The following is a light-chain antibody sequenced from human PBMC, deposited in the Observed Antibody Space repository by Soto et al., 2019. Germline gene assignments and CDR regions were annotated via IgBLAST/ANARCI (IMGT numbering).Light chain of an antibody. J-gene: IGLJ2*01. V-gene: IGLV3-27*01. CDR3: YSAADNNLV. CDR2: KDS. Sequence: SYELTQPSSVSVSPRQTARITCSGDVLAKKYARWFQQKPGQAPVLVIYKDSERPSGIPERFSGSSSGTTVTLTISGAQVEDEADYYCYSAADNNLVFGGGTKVTVL. CDR1: VLAKKY.